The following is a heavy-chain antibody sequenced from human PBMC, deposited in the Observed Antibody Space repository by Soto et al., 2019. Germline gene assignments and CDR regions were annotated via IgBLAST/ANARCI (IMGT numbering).Heavy chain of an antibody. D-gene: IGHD5-12*01. CDR2: LTGNGDRT. CDR1: GFHFSTYA. CDR3: AKDCGYEMTHAFDV. J-gene: IGHJ3*01. V-gene: IGHV3-23*01. Sequence: EVQLLDSGGGLVQPGGSLRLSCAASGFHFSTYAMSWVRQAPGKGLEWVSALTGNGDRTYYADSVKGRFTISRDNSKNTLYLQLTSLTADDTALDYCAKDCGYEMTHAFDVWGQGAVVTVSS.